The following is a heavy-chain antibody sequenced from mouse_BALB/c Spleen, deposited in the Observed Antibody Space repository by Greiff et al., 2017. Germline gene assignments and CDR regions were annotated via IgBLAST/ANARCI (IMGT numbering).Heavy chain of an antibody. CDR1: GYTFTSYW. J-gene: IGHJ2*01. CDR3: ARSDYGSSYFDY. V-gene: IGHV1-7*01. Sequence: QVQLQQSGAELAKPGASVKMSCKASGYTFTSYWMHWVKQRPGQGLEWIGYINPSTGYTEYNQKFKDKATLTADKSSSTAYMQLSSLTSEDSAVYYCARSDYGSSYFDYWGQGTTLTVSS. D-gene: IGHD1-1*01. CDR2: INPSTGYT.